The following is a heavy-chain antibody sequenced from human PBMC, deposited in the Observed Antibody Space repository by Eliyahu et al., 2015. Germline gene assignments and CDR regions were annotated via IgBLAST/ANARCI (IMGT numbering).Heavy chain of an antibody. CDR3: AKDGRRYCSGGSCYSDY. CDR2: ISYDGSNK. Sequence: QVQLVESGGGVVQPGRSLRLSCAXXGFTFXSYGMHWVRQAPGKGLGWVAVISYDGSNKYYADSVKGXFTISRDNSKNTLYLQMNSLRAEDTAVYYCAKDGRRYCSGGSCYSDYWGQGTLVTVSS. D-gene: IGHD2-15*01. CDR1: GFTFXSYG. V-gene: IGHV3-30*18. J-gene: IGHJ4*02.